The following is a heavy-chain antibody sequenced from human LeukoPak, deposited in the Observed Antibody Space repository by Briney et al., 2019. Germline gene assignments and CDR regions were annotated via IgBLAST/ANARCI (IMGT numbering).Heavy chain of an antibody. Sequence: ASVKVSCKASGYTFTGYYMHWVRQAPGQGLEWMGWINPNSGGTNYAQTLQGRVTMTRDTSISTAYMELSRLRSDDTAVYYCARDPSDSSGWTLFDYWGQGTLVTVSS. V-gene: IGHV1-2*02. CDR2: INPNSGGT. D-gene: IGHD6-19*01. J-gene: IGHJ4*02. CDR3: ARDPSDSSGWTLFDY. CDR1: GYTFTGYY.